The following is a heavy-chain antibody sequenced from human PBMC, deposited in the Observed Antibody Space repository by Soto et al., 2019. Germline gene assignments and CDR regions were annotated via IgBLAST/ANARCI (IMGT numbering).Heavy chain of an antibody. Sequence: SETLSLTCTVSGGSISSSSYYWGWIRQPPGKGLEWIGSIYYSGSTYYNPSLKSRVTISVDTSKNQFSLKLSSVTAADTAVYYCARDLYDIAAAGTGFDYWGQGTLVTVSS. CDR1: GGSISSSSYY. J-gene: IGHJ4*02. V-gene: IGHV4-39*07. D-gene: IGHD6-13*01. CDR2: IYYSGST. CDR3: ARDLYDIAAAGTGFDY.